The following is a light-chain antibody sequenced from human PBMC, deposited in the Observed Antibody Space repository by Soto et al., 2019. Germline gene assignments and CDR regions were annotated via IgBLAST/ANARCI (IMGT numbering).Light chain of an antibody. CDR3: QQYNNWPYT. CDR1: QSVGSN. CDR2: GAS. V-gene: IGKV3-15*01. Sequence: EIVMTQSPATLSVSPGERATLSCRASQSVGSNLAWYQQRPGQAPRPLIYGASTRAIGIPPRFSGSGSGTEFTLTISSLQSEDFAVYYRQQYNNWPYTFGRGTKLEIK. J-gene: IGKJ2*01.